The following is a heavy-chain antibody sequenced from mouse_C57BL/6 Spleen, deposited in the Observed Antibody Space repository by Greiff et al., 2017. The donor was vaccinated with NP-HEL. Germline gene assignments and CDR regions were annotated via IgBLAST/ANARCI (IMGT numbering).Heavy chain of an antibody. CDR1: GYTFTSYW. J-gene: IGHJ1*03. D-gene: IGHD1-1*02. CDR2: IYPGNSDT. CDR3: TRSHYSWYFDV. Sequence: EVKVVESGTVLARPGASVKMSCKTSGYTFTSYWMHWVKQRPGQGLEWIGAIYPGNSDTSYNQKFKGKAKLTAVTSASTAYMELSSLTNEDSAVYYCTRSHYSWYFDVWGTGTTVTVSS. V-gene: IGHV1-5*01.